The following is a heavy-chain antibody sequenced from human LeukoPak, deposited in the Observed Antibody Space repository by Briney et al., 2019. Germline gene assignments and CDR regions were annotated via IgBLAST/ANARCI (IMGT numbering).Heavy chain of an antibody. V-gene: IGHV1-69*06. CDR1: GGTFSSYA. D-gene: IGHD3-10*01. Sequence: SVKVSCKASGGTFSSYAISWVRQAPGQGLEWMGGIIPIFGTANYAQKFQGRVTITADKSTSTAYMELSSPRSEDTAVYYCASTSGPGSYLVDYWGQGTLVTVSS. J-gene: IGHJ4*02. CDR3: ASTSGPGSYLVDY. CDR2: IIPIFGTA.